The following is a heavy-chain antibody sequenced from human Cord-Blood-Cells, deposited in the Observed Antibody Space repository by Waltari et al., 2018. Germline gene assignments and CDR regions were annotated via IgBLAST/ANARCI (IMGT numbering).Heavy chain of an antibody. CDR2: IYYSGST. CDR1: GGSISSYY. V-gene: IGHV4-59*01. D-gene: IGHD4-4*01. J-gene: IGHJ4*02. CDR3: ARAGTTVTTFDY. Sequence: QVQLQESGPGLVTPSETLSLTCTVSGGSISSYYWSWIRQPPGKGLEWIGYIYYSGSTNYNPSLKSRVTISVDTSKNQFSLKLSSVTAADTAVYYCARAGTTVTTFDYWGQGTLVTVSS.